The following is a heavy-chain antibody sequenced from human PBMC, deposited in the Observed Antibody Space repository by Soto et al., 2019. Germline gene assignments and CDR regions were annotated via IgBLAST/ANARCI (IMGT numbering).Heavy chain of an antibody. D-gene: IGHD1-26*01. CDR1: GYTLTELS. J-gene: IGHJ6*02. CDR3: ATGELSYYYYYGMDV. V-gene: IGHV1-24*01. CDR2: FDPEDGET. Sequence: GASVKVSCKVSGYTLTELSMHWVRQAPGKGLEWMGGFDPEDGETIYEQKFQGRVTMTEDTSTDTAYMELSSLRSEDTAVYYCATGELSYYYYYGMDVWGQGTTVTVSS.